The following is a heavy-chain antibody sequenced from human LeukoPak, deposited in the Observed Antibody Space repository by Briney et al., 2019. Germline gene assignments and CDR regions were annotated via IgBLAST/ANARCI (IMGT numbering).Heavy chain of an antibody. CDR2: ISHDGINT. J-gene: IGHJ4*02. V-gene: IGHV3-30*18. CDR3: AKVFSSSAWYGSDFMSFDY. D-gene: IGHD6-19*01. Sequence: PGGSLRLSCAASGFTLSSYGMNWVRQAPGKGLEWVAIISHDGINTYYANSVKGRFTISRDSSKNTLYLQMNSLRAEDTAMYYCAKVFSSSAWYGSDFMSFDYWGQGILVTVSS. CDR1: GFTLSSYG.